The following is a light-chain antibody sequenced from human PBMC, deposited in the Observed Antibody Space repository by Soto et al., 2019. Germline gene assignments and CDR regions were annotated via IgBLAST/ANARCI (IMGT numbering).Light chain of an antibody. CDR1: SSDVGGYNY. CDR2: DVS. CDR3: SSYAGSYTFV. J-gene: IGLJ1*01. V-gene: IGLV2-8*01. Sequence: QSALTQPPSASGSPGQSVTISCTGTSSDVGGYNYVSWYQQHPGKAPKLMIYDVSKRPSGVPDRFSGSKSGNTASLSVSGLQAEDEADYYCSSYAGSYTFVFGTGTKVTVL.